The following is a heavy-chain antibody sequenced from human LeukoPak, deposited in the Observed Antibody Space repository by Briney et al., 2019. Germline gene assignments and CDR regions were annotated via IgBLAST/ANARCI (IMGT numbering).Heavy chain of an antibody. J-gene: IGHJ4*02. Sequence: GGCLRLSCEVSGHRLIVDWMGWVRQAPGRGVGRVGNIKQDGSERNYVESVKGRFTITRDNAKNSPYLQMDRLRAEDAAVYYCARDWGASYHIFDYWGQGTLVTVSS. D-gene: IGHD3-16*01. CDR1: GHRLIVDW. CDR2: IKQDGSER. CDR3: ARDWGASYHIFDY. V-gene: IGHV3-7*01.